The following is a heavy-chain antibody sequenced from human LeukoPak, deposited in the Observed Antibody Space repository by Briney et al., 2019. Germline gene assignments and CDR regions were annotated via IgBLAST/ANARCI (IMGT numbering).Heavy chain of an antibody. D-gene: IGHD4-17*01. CDR1: GYTFTGYY. CDR3: ARDLGATVTTRPDDY. CDR2: INPNSGGT. V-gene: IGHV1-2*04. Sequence: ASVKVSCKASGYTFTGYYMHWVRQAPGQGLEWMGWINPNSGGTNYAQKFQGWVTMTRDTSISTAYMELSRLRSDDTAVYYCARDLGATVTTRPDDYWGQGTLVTASS. J-gene: IGHJ4*02.